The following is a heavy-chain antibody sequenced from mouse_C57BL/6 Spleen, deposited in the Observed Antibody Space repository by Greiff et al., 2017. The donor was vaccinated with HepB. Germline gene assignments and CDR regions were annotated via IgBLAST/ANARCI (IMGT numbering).Heavy chain of an antibody. Sequence: VQGVESGPELVKPGASVKISCKASGYSFTSYYIHWVKQRPGQGLEWIGWIYPGSGNTKYNEKFKGKATLTADTSSSTAYMQLSSLTSEDSAVYYCARGEDYDKAFAYWGQGTLVTVSA. D-gene: IGHD2-4*01. CDR2: IYPGSGNT. CDR3: ARGEDYDKAFAY. V-gene: IGHV1-66*01. J-gene: IGHJ3*01. CDR1: GYSFTSYY.